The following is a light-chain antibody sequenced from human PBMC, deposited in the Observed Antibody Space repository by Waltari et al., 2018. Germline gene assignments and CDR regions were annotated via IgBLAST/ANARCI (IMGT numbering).Light chain of an antibody. CDR1: QSGRNY. Sequence: EMVLTQSPATLSLSQGDRATLSCRASQSGRNYLAWYRQKPGQAPRLLIYDASERAPGIPVRFSGSGSGTDFTLTISSLEPDDFAVYYCQHRHNWPPTFTFGQGTKLEVK. CDR3: QHRHNWPPTFT. CDR2: DAS. J-gene: IGKJ2*01. V-gene: IGKV3-11*01.